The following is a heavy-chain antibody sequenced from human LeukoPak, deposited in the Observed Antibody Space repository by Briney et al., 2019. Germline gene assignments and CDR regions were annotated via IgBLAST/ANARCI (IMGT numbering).Heavy chain of an antibody. Sequence: ASVKVSCKASGYTFTGSYMHCVPQAPGQGLEWMGWISPNSGAINYLQKFQGRITMTRDTSISTAYTELSSLRSDDTATYYCARFGEASLDYWGQGTLVTVSS. CDR2: ISPNSGAI. D-gene: IGHD3-10*01. J-gene: IGHJ4*02. V-gene: IGHV1-2*02. CDR1: GYTFTGSY. CDR3: ARFGEASLDY.